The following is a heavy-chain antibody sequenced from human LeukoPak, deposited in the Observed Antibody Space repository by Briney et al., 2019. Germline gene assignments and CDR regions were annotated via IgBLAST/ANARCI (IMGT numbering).Heavy chain of an antibody. CDR2: IYPGDSDT. CDR3: ARRGYCSGGGCYSHAFDI. Sequence: GASLKISCKGSGYIFTTYWIGWVRQLPGKGLEWMGIIYPGDSDTRYSPSFQGQVTISADKSISTAYLQWSSLKASDTAMYYCARRGYCSGGGCYSHAFDIWGQGTMVTVSS. V-gene: IGHV5-51*01. J-gene: IGHJ3*02. CDR1: GYIFTTYW. D-gene: IGHD2-15*01.